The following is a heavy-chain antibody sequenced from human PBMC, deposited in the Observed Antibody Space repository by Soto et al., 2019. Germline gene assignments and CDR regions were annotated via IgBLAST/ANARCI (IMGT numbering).Heavy chain of an antibody. J-gene: IGHJ4*02. CDR1: GYTFSSYA. Sequence: QVHLVQSGAEVRKPGASVKVSCKASGYTFSSYAMHWVRQAPGQRLEWMGWINAGYGNTKSSQKFQDRVNISRDTSASTAYMELTCLRYEDTAVYYCARDTGDGTFDFWGQGTLVTVSS. CDR3: ARDTGDGTFDF. V-gene: IGHV1-3*01. D-gene: IGHD7-27*01. CDR2: INAGYGNT.